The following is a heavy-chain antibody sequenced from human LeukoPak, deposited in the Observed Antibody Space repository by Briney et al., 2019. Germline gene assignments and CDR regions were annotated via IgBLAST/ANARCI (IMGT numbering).Heavy chain of an antibody. D-gene: IGHD3-22*01. CDR1: GFTFSDYY. CDR2: ISSSGGNI. Sequence: GGSLRLSCAASGFTFSDYYMNWIRQAPGRGLEWISYISSSGGNINYADSVQGRFTISRDNAKKSLYLQMSSLRAEDTAVYYCARDRSEDDSSGYIHRDFDYWGQGTLVIVSS. CDR3: ARDRSEDDSSGYIHRDFDY. V-gene: IGHV3-11*04. J-gene: IGHJ4*02.